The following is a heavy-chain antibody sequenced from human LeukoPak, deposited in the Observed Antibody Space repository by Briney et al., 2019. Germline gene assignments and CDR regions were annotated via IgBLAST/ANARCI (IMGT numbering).Heavy chain of an antibody. V-gene: IGHV3-23*01. CDR2: IDYSGGTT. CDR3: AKDGHHISWYYYMDV. Sequence: GGSLRLSCEASGFTSSSHAMTWVRRPPGKGLEWVSTIDYSGGTTFYADSVEGRFTISRDNSQSTVYLQMNSLRAEDTAVYHCAKDGHHISWYYYMDVWGKGTTVTVSS. J-gene: IGHJ6*03. D-gene: IGHD3-3*02. CDR1: GFTSSSHA.